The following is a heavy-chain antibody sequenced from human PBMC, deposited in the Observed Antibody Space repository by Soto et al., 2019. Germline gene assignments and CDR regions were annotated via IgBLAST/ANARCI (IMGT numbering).Heavy chain of an antibody. Sequence: SETLSLTCTVSGGSISSYHWSWIRQPPGKGLEWIGYIYYSGSTNYNPSLKSRVTISVDTSKNQFSLKLSSVTAADTAVYYCARHGRGYCSSTSCSYFDYWGQGTLVTVS. CDR3: ARHGRGYCSSTSCSYFDY. D-gene: IGHD2-2*01. V-gene: IGHV4-59*08. CDR2: IYYSGST. CDR1: GGSISSYH. J-gene: IGHJ4*02.